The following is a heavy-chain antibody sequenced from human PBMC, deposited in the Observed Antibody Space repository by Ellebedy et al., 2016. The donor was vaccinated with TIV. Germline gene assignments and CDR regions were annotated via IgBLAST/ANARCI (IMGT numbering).Heavy chain of an antibody. CDR1: GFTFSSYV. D-gene: IGHD3-16*01. CDR3: ARPQNRFGYLYFFDL. J-gene: IGHJ4*02. Sequence: GGSLRLSCAASGFTFSSYVMHWVRQAPGKGLEWVAVMSNDGSNDEYYADSVKGRFTISRDNFRNTLYLHMNTLSAEDTAVYYCARPQNRFGYLYFFDLWGQGTLVTVSS. CDR2: MSNDGSNDE. V-gene: IGHV3-30*04.